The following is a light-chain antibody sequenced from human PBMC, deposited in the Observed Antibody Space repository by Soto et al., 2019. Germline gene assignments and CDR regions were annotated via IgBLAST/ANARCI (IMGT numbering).Light chain of an antibody. Sequence: DIQMTQSPSSLSASVGDRVTITCRASQSISSYLNWYQQKPGKVPKLLIYAASSLQSGVPSRFSGSGSGTDFTLTISSLQPEDFATYYCQPSYSTPPITFGQGTRLEIK. CDR2: AAS. J-gene: IGKJ5*01. CDR1: QSISSY. V-gene: IGKV1-39*01. CDR3: QPSYSTPPIT.